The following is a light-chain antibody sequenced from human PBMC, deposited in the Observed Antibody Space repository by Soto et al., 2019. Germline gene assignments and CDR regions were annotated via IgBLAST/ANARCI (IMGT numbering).Light chain of an antibody. V-gene: IGKV1-33*01. CDR3: QQFHSWPPLT. J-gene: IGKJ4*01. CDR2: DAS. CDR1: QDINSY. Sequence: DIQMTQSPSSLSASVGDRVTITCQASQDINSYLNWFQQKPGKAPKVLIYDASTRVTGVPARFSGSGSGTEFTLTISSLQSEDFANYYCQQFHSWPPLTFGGGTKGDIK.